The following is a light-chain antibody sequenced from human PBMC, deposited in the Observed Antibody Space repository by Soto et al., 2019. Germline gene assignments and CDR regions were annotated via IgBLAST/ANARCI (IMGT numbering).Light chain of an antibody. CDR3: QQYNSYS. Sequence: DILMTQSPSTLPASVGDRVALSCRASQSISSWLAWYQQKPGTAPKVLIYHASNLQSGVPSRFSGSGSGTEFTLTISSLQPDDFVTYYCQQYNSYSFGQGTKVDIK. V-gene: IGKV1-5*01. J-gene: IGKJ1*01. CDR1: QSISSW. CDR2: HAS.